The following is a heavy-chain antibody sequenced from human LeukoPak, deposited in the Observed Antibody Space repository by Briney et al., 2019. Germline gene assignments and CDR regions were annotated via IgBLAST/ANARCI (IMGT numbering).Heavy chain of an antibody. CDR1: GFTFSSYS. CDR2: ISSSSSYI. D-gene: IGHD1-26*01. J-gene: IGHJ4*02. Sequence: GGSLRLSCAASGFTFSSYSMNWVRQAPGKGLEWVSSISSSSSYIYYADSVKGRFTISRDNSKNTVYLQMNSLRPEDTAVYYCAKAAVYSKRWTPFDDWGRGTLVTVSS. CDR3: AKAAVYSKRWTPFDD. V-gene: IGHV3-21*01.